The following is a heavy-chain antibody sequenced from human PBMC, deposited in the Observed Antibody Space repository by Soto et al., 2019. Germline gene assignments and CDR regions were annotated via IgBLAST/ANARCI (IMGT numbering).Heavy chain of an antibody. CDR1: GDSVTSHY. D-gene: IGHD6-13*01. Sequence: SETLSLTCSFSGDSVTSHYLTWIRQSPEKGLEWIGYMHYTGFSHYNPSLKSRLTISVDTSKNQFSLKLSSVTAADTAVYYCSAGARIAAAVIWGQGTLVTVSS. J-gene: IGHJ4*02. CDR2: MHYTGFS. CDR3: SAGARIAAAVI. V-gene: IGHV4-59*08.